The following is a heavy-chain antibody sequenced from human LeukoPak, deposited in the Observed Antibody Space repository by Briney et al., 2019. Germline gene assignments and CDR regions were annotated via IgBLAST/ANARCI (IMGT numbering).Heavy chain of an antibody. J-gene: IGHJ6*01. CDR2: IYYSGST. D-gene: IGHD3-16*01. Sequence: SETLSLTCTVSGVSISTYYGNWIRQAPGKGLEWIGYIYYSGSTNYNPSLKSRVSMSVDTSRNQFSLKLGSVTAADTAIYYCGRAQGEYNNGPGFPRFHSVGMDGWGQGTTGT. CDR1: GVSISTYY. V-gene: IGHV4-59*01. CDR3: GRAQGEYNNGPGFPRFHSVGMDG.